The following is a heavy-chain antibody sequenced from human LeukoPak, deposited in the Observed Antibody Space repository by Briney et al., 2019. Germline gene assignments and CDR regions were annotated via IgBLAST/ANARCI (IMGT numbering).Heavy chain of an antibody. CDR1: GFTFSSYA. CDR3: PPPPTGPQWKQLPPQSSNP. CDR2: IVGSGGRT. Sequence: GGSLRLSCAASGFTFSSYAMSWVRQAPGKRLEWVSAIVGSGGRTYYADSVKGRFTISRDNSKNTLFLQMSSLRAEDTAVYYCPPPPTGPQWKQLPPQSSNPGGRATLVTASS. V-gene: IGHV3-23*01. D-gene: IGHD1-26*01. J-gene: IGHJ5*02.